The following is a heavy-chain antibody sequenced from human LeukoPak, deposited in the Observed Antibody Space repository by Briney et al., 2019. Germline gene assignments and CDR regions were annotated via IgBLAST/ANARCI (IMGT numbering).Heavy chain of an antibody. V-gene: IGHV1-2*02. J-gene: IGHJ4*02. CDR3: ARGGDTYDDYGY. D-gene: IGHD3-16*01. CDR1: GYTFTGYY. Sequence: ASVKVSCKAPGYTFTGYYVHWVRQAPGQGLEWMGWISPNSGGTNYAQKFQGRVTMTRDTSISTAYMELSSLRSDDTALYYCARGGDTYDDYGYWGQGTLVTVSS. CDR2: ISPNSGGT.